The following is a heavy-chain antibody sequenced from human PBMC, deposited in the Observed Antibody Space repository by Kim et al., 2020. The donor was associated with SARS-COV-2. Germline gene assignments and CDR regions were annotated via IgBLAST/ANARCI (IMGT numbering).Heavy chain of an antibody. J-gene: IGHJ4*02. Sequence: GSVKGRISVPRDNSKNTLYLQMNNLRPEDTAVYYCAKELGPYYFDSWGQGTLVTVSS. V-gene: IGHV3-30*02. CDR3: AKELGPYYFDS. D-gene: IGHD7-27*01.